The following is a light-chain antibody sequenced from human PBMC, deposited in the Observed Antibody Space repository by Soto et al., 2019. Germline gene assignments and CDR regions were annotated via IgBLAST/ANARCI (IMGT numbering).Light chain of an antibody. Sequence: VFTQSPCTLSLSQGERATLSCRASQSVSNNYLAWYQQKPGQAPRLLIYGASNRATGIPDRFSGSGSGTDFTLTISRLEPEDFAVYYCQQYGSSGTFGQGTKVDIK. V-gene: IGKV3-20*01. CDR3: QQYGSSGT. CDR1: QSVSNNY. CDR2: GAS. J-gene: IGKJ1*01.